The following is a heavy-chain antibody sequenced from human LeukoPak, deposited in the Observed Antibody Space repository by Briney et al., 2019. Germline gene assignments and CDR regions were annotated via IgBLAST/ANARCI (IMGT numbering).Heavy chain of an antibody. V-gene: IGHV5-51*01. CDR1: GYSFTSYW. J-gene: IGHJ3*02. D-gene: IGHD5-24*01. CDR2: IYPGDSDT. CDR3: ARSFRDGYNYDAFDI. Sequence: GESLKISCKGSGYSFTSYWIGWVRQMPGKGLEWMGIIYPGDSDTRYSPSFQGQVTISADKSISTAYLQWSSLKASDTAMYYCARSFRDGYNYDAFDIWGQGTMVTVSS.